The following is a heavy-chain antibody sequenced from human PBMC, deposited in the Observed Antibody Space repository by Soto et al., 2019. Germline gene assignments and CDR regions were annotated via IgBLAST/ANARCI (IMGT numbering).Heavy chain of an antibody. Sequence: QVQLVESGGGLVKPGGSLRLSCAASGFTFSDYYMSWIRQAPGKGLEWVSYISSSGSTIYYADSVKGRFTISRDNAKXXLXVQMNSLRAEDTAVYYCARVERGITIFGVVIPPFDYWGQGTLVTVSS. CDR2: ISSSGSTI. J-gene: IGHJ4*02. V-gene: IGHV3-11*01. CDR3: ARVERGITIFGVVIPPFDY. D-gene: IGHD3-3*01. CDR1: GFTFSDYY.